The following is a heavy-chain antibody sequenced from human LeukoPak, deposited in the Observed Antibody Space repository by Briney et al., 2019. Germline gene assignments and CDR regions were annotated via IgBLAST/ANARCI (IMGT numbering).Heavy chain of an antibody. J-gene: IGHJ4*02. CDR3: ARTLQGWHVPYYFDY. CDR2: INPNSGGT. Sequence: GASVKVSCKASGYTFTGYYMHWVRQAPGQGLEWMGWINPNSGGTNYAQKFQGRVTMTRDTSISTAYMELSRLRSDDTAVYYCARTLQGWHVPYYFDYWGQGTLVTVSS. V-gene: IGHV1-2*02. CDR1: GYTFTGYY.